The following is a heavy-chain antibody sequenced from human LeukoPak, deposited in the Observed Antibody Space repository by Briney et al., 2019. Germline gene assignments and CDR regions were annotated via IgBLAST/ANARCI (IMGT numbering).Heavy chain of an antibody. D-gene: IGHD6-13*01. CDR1: GGTFSSYA. J-gene: IGHJ5*02. CDR3: ARDSAAGGRDNWFDP. Sequence: SVKVSCKASGGTFSSYAISWVRQAPGQGLEWMGGIIPIFGTANYAQKFQGRVTITEDESTSTAYMELSSLRSEDTAVYYCARDSAAGGRDNWFDPWGQGTLVTVSS. CDR2: IIPIFGTA. V-gene: IGHV1-69*13.